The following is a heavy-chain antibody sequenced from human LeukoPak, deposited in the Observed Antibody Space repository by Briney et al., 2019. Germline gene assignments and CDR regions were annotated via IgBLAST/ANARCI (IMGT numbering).Heavy chain of an antibody. Sequence: KPSETLSLTCSVSGGSISSYYWSWIRQPPGKGLEWIGNIFYTGSTKYNPSLKSRVTISVDTSKNQISLKLSSVTAADTAMYYCARSAHYYYDSAGYGVAFDVWGQGTMVTVSS. J-gene: IGHJ3*01. CDR1: GGSISSYY. CDR3: ARSAHYYYDSAGYGVAFDV. V-gene: IGHV4-59*12. CDR2: IFYTGST. D-gene: IGHD3-22*01.